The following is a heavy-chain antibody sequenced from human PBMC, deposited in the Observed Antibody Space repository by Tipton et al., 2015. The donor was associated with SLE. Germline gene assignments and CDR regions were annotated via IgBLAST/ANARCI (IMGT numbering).Heavy chain of an antibody. CDR1: GFTFSSYA. CDR2: ISGSGGST. CDR3: AKDPSAVTNLDY. V-gene: IGHV3-23*01. Sequence: GSLRLSCAASGFTFSSYAMSWVRQAPGKGLEWVSAISGSGGSTYYADSVKGRFTISRDNSKNTLYLQMNSLRAEDTAVYYCAKDPSAVTNLDYWGQGTLVTVSS. D-gene: IGHD4-11*01. J-gene: IGHJ4*02.